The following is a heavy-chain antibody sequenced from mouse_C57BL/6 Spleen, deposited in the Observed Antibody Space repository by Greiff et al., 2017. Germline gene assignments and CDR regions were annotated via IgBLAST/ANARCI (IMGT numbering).Heavy chain of an antibody. J-gene: IGHJ2*01. D-gene: IGHD3-3*01. Sequence: VQLKESGPGLVQPSQSLSITCTVSGFSLTSYGVHWVRQSPGKGLEWLGVIWSGGSTDYNAAFISRLSISKDNSKSQVFFKMNSLQATDTAIYYCARNSGTYYFDYWGQGTTLTVSS. CDR1: GFSLTSYG. CDR2: IWSGGST. V-gene: IGHV2-2*02. CDR3: ARNSGTYYFDY.